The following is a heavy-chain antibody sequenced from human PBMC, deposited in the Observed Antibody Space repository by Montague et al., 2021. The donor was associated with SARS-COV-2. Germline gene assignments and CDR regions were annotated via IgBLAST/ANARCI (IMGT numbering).Heavy chain of an antibody. CDR2: IYYTGRT. V-gene: IGHV4-39*07. Sequence: SETLSLTCTVSGGAVRSHMYYWDWIRQPPGKGLEWIGTIYYTGRTSYNPSLKSRVTLSIDTSNNYFSLTLTTMSAADTALYYCARRRNEDYNPEYSDFWGQGMLVAVSS. J-gene: IGHJ4*02. CDR1: GGAVRSHMYY. D-gene: IGHD4-11*01. CDR3: ARRRNEDYNPEYSDF.